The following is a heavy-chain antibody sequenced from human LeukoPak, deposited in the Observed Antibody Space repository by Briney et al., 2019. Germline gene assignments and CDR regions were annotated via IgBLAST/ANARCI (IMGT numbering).Heavy chain of an antibody. Sequence: SETLSLTCTVSGVSISSSNSYWGWIRQPPGKGLEWIGRISTSGNTVYSPSLKSRVTISMDTSKNQFSLELTSVTAADTAVYFCARETPRDGSFDFWGQGTLATVS. V-gene: IGHV4-39*07. CDR3: ARETPRDGSFDF. D-gene: IGHD5-24*01. CDR2: ISTSGNT. CDR1: GVSISSSNSY. J-gene: IGHJ4*02.